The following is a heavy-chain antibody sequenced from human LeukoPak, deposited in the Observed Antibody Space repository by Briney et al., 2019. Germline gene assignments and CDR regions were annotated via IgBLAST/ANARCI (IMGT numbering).Heavy chain of an antibody. J-gene: IGHJ4*02. CDR3: AWSQWFGELFALCY. D-gene: IGHD3-10*01. CDR2: IYYSGST. CDR1: GGSISSYY. V-gene: IGHV4-59*08. Sequence: SETLSLTCTVSGGSISSYYWSWIRQPPGKGLEWIGYIYYSGSTNYNPSLKSRVTISVDTSKNQFSLKLSSVTAADTAVYYCAWSQWFGELFALCYWGQGTLVTVSS.